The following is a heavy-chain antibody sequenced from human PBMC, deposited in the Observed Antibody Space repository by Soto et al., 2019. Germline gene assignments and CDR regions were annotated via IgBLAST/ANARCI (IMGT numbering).Heavy chain of an antibody. V-gene: IGHV4-30-4*01. D-gene: IGHD2-21*01. CDR3: ARETFVVGLGY. CDR2: IYYSGST. J-gene: IGHJ4*02. CDR1: GGSISSGDYY. Sequence: SETLSLTCTVSGGSISSGDYYWSWIRQPPGKGLERIGYIYYSGSTYYNPSLKSRVTISVDTSKDQFSLKLSSVTAADTAVYYCARETFVVGLGYWGQGTLVTVSS.